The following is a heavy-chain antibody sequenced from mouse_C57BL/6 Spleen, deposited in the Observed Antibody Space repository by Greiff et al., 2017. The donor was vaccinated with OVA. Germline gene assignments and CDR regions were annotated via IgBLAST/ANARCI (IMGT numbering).Heavy chain of an antibody. CDR3: AAYYYGREFDY. V-gene: IGHV1-80*01. Sequence: VKLQESGAELVKPGASVKISCKASGYAFSSYWMNWVKQRPGKGLEWIGQIYPGDGDTNYNGKFKGKATLTADKSSSTAYMQLSSLTSEDSAVYFCAAYYYGREFDYWGQGTTLTVSS. CDR1: GYAFSSYW. CDR2: IYPGDGDT. D-gene: IGHD1-1*01. J-gene: IGHJ2*01.